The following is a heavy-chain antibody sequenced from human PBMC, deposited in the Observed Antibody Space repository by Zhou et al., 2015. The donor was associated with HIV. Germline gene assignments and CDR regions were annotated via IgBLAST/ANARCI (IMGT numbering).Heavy chain of an antibody. D-gene: IGHD4-17*01. V-gene: IGHV3-23*05. CDR2: IRDFGTDS. J-gene: IGHJ4*02. Sequence: EMQLLESGGGLVQPGGSLRLSCVASGFAFKNYAMSWVRQGPGKGLEWVAGIRDFGTDSSYAASVKGRFTISRDNAKNSLYLQMDSLRAEDTALYFCVRGPSYGSRPDYFDYWGPGLLVTVSS. CDR3: VRGPSYGSRPDYFDY. CDR1: GFAFKNYA.